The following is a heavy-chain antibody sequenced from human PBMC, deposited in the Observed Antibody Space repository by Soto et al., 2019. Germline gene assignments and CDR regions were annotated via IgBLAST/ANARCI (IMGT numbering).Heavy chain of an antibody. J-gene: IGHJ4*02. D-gene: IGHD3-10*01. Sequence: QITLKESGPTLVTPTQTLTLTCSFSGFSLTTDGVGVGWVRQPPGEALEWLALNYWDDDERYSPSLKTRLTITKDPSKNQVVLIMTNMDPVDTATYYCAHSRNLITEDAQVGDFDYWGQGTLVTVSS. CDR1: GFSLTTDGVG. CDR2: NYWDDDE. V-gene: IGHV2-5*02. CDR3: AHSRNLITEDAQVGDFDY.